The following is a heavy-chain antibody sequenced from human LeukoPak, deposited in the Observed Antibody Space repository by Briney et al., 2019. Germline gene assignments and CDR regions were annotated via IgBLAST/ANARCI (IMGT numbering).Heavy chain of an antibody. Sequence: GRSLRLSCAASGFTFSTYGMHWVRQAPGKGLEWAAFIWYDGSNKYYADSVKGRFTISRDNSKNTLYLQINSLRAEDTAVYYCAKCMSGSGVCLNFDSWGQGILVTVSS. D-gene: IGHD2-21*02. CDR3: AKCMSGSGVCLNFDS. CDR1: GFTFSTYG. CDR2: IWYDGSNK. V-gene: IGHV3-33*06. J-gene: IGHJ4*02.